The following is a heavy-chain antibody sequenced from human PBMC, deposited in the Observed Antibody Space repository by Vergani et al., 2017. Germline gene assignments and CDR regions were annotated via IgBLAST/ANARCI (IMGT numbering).Heavy chain of an antibody. CDR3: ARGRLRYFDWLSKPDAFDI. CDR2: INHSGRT. D-gene: IGHD3-9*01. V-gene: IGHV4-34*01. Sequence: QVPLQQWGAGLLKPSETLSLTCAVYGGSFSGYYWSWIRQPPGKGLAWIGEINHSGRTNYNPSLKSRVTISLDTSKNQFSLKLSSVTAAATAVYACARGRLRYFDWLSKPDAFDIWGQGTMVIVSS. CDR1: GGSFSGYY. J-gene: IGHJ3*02.